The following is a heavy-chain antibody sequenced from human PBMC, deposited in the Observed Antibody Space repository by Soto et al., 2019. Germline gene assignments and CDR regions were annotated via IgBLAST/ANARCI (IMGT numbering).Heavy chain of an antibody. J-gene: IGHJ4*02. V-gene: IGHV1-2*04. CDR2: INPNSGGT. CDR3: ARESVRAAGFDY. D-gene: IGHD6-13*01. Sequence: GASVKVSCKASGGTFSRNAISWVRQAPGQGLEWMGWINPNSGGTNYAQKFQGWVTMTRDTSISTAYMELSRLRSDDTAVYYCARESVRAAGFDYWGQGTLVTVSS. CDR1: GGTFSRNA.